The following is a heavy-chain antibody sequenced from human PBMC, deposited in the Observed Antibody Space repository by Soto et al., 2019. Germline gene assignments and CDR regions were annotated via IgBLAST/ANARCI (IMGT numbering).Heavy chain of an antibody. CDR2: ISYDGSNK. J-gene: IGHJ3*02. CDR3: ARRSYDSNFDI. V-gene: IGHV3-30-3*01. Sequence: QVQLVESGGGVVQPGRSLRLSCAASGFTFSSFAMHWVRQAPGKGLEWVAVISYDGSNKYYADSVKGRFTISRDNSKNTLYLQMNSLRAEDTAVYYCARRSYDSNFDIWGQGTMVTVSS. CDR1: GFTFSSFA. D-gene: IGHD3-22*01.